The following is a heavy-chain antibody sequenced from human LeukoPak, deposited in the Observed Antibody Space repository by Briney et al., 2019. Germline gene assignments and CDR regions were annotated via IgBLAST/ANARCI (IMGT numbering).Heavy chain of an antibody. CDR1: GGSISSSSYY. D-gene: IGHD3-22*01. V-gene: IGHV4-39*06. CDR2: IYYSGST. J-gene: IGHJ4*02. Sequence: SETLSLTCTVSGGSISSSSYYWGWIRQPPGKGLEWIVSIYYSGSTDYNPSLKSRVTISVDTSKNQSPLKLSSVTAADTAVYYCARDRYYYDNSCSIRFDYWGQGTLVTVSS. CDR3: ARDRYYYDNSCSIRFDY.